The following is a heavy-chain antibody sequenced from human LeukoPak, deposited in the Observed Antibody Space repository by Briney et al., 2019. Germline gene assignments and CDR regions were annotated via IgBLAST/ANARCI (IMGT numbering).Heavy chain of an antibody. D-gene: IGHD2-15*01. V-gene: IGHV5-51*01. J-gene: IGHJ3*02. CDR2: ISPGDSGT. CDR3: ASYCSGGRCENAFDI. CDR1: GYSVTNYW. Sequence: GESLKISCKGSGYSVTNYWIGWVRQMPGKGLEWMVIISPGDSGTKYSPSFQGQVTISADKSISTAYLQWSSLKASDTAVYYCASYCSGGRCENAFDIWGQGTMVTVSS.